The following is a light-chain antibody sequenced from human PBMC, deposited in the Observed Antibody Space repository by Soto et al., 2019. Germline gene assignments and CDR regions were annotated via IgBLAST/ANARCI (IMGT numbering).Light chain of an antibody. CDR1: SGSIASNY. J-gene: IGLJ2*01. CDR3: QSFDGSNHVV. Sequence: FMLTQPHSVSESPGKTVTISCTRSSGSIASNYVQWYQQRPGSAPTTVIYEDNQRPSGVPDRFSGSIDSSSNSASLTISGLETEDEDDYYCQSFDGSNHVVFGGGTKLTVL. V-gene: IGLV6-57*03. CDR2: EDN.